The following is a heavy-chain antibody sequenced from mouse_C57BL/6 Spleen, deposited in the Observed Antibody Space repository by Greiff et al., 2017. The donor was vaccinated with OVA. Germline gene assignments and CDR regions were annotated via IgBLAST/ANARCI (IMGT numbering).Heavy chain of an antibody. CDR1: GFTFSSYA. CDR2: ISDGGSYT. D-gene: IGHD2-3*01. V-gene: IGHV5-4*03. CDR3: ARGGAYDGYYSAWFAY. Sequence: EVMLVESGGGLVKPGGSLKLSCAASGFTFSSYAMSWVRQTPEKRLEWVATISDGGSYTYYPDNVKGRFTISRDNAKNNLYLQMSHLKSEDTAMYYCARGGAYDGYYSAWFAYWGQGTLVTVSA. J-gene: IGHJ3*01.